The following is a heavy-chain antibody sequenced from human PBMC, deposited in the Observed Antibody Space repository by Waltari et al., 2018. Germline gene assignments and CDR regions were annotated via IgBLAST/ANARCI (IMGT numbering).Heavy chain of an antibody. CDR2: IDTSGST. CDR3: ARDPVLNWDGGFDY. CDR1: GGSISSGSYY. D-gene: IGHD7-27*01. Sequence: QVQLQEAGPGLVKPSQTLSLTCTVSGGSISSGSYYWSWIRQPAGKGLEWIGCIDTSGSTTSHPSLKSRVTISVDTSKNQFSLKLSSVTAADTAVYYCARDPVLNWDGGFDYWGQGTLVTVSS. V-gene: IGHV4-61*02. J-gene: IGHJ4*02.